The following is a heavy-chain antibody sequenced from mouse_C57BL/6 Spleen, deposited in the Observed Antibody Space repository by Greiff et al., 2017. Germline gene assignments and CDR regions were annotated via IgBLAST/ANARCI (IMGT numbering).Heavy chain of an antibody. V-gene: IGHV14-2*01. CDR3: EIEGYGSKGY. CDR1: GFNIKDYY. Sequence: LVESGAELVKPGASVKLSCTASGFNIKDYYMHWVKQRTEQGLEWIGRIDPEDGETKYAPKFQGKATITANTSFNTAYLQLSSLTSEDTAVYYCEIEGYGSKGYWGQGTTLTVSS. J-gene: IGHJ2*01. D-gene: IGHD1-1*01. CDR2: IDPEDGET.